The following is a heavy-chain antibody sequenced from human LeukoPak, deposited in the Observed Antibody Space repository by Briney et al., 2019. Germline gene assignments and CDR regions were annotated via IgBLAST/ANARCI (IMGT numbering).Heavy chain of an antibody. Sequence: PSETLSLTCAVYGGSFSGYYWSWIRQPPGKRLEWIGEINHSGSTNYNPSLKSRVTISVDTSKNQFSLKLSSVTAADTAVYYCARGIKNAYGSSWYRFWGQGTLVTVSS. CDR2: INHSGST. CDR1: GGSFSGYY. CDR3: ARGIKNAYGSSWYRF. V-gene: IGHV4-34*01. D-gene: IGHD6-13*01. J-gene: IGHJ4*02.